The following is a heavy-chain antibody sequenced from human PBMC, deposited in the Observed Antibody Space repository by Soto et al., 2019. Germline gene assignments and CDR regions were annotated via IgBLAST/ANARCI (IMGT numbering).Heavy chain of an antibody. D-gene: IGHD5-12*01. CDR1: GFTFSSYA. CDR3: AKDGLRYYGMDV. V-gene: IGHV3-23*01. Sequence: EVQLLESGGGLVQPGGSLRLSCAASGFTFSSYAMSWVRQAPGKGLEWVSAISGSGGSTYYADSVKGRFTISRDNSRNTLYLQMNSLRAEDTAVYYCAKDGLRYYGMDVWGQGTTVTVSS. CDR2: ISGSGGST. J-gene: IGHJ6*02.